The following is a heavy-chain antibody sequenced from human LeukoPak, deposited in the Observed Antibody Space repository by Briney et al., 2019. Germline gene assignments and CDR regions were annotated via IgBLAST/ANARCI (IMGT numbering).Heavy chain of an antibody. CDR1: GFTFSSYS. V-gene: IGHV3-21*01. CDR3: ARAYDILTGYLNYYYYYGMDV. CDR2: ISSSSSYI. D-gene: IGHD3-9*01. Sequence: GGSLRLSCAASGFTFSSYSMNWVRQAPGKGLEWVSSISSSSSYIYYADSVKGRFTISRDNAKNSLYLQMNSLRAEDTAVYYCARAYDILTGYLNYYYYYGMDVWGQGTTVTVSS. J-gene: IGHJ6*02.